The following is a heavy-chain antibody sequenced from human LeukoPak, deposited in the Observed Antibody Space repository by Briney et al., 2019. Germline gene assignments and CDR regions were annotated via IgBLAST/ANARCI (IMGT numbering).Heavy chain of an antibody. D-gene: IGHD2/OR15-2a*01. CDR2: ISSSSSYI. J-gene: IGHJ4*02. CDR3: AREKYSAS. CDR1: GFTFSSYS. Sequence: GGSLRLSCAASGFTFSSYSMNWVRQAPGKGLEWVSSISSSSSYINYADSVKGRFTISRDNAKNSLYLQMNSLRAEDTAVYYCAREKYSASWGQGTLVTVSS. V-gene: IGHV3-21*01.